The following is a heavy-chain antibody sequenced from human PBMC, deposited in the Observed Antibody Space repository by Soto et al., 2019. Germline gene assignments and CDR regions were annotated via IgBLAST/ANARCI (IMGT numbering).Heavy chain of an antibody. Sequence: ASVKVSCKASGYTFVRYGISWVRQAPGQRLEWMGWISTHNGNTYYAQNFQGRVTMTSDTPTSTAYMELRSLRSDDTAFYYCVRDEISSAGLDSWGQGTLVTVSS. CDR3: VRDEISSAGLDS. J-gene: IGHJ5*01. CDR1: GYTFVRYG. CDR2: ISTHNGNT. V-gene: IGHV1-18*01.